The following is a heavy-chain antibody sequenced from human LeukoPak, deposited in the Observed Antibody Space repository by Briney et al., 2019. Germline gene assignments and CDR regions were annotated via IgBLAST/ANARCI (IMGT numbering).Heavy chain of an antibody. CDR1: GGSFSGYY. J-gene: IGHJ4*02. CDR2: INHSGST. CDR3: ARGRYDILTGYYRANYFDY. V-gene: IGHV4-34*01. Sequence: SETLSLTCAVYGGSFSGYYWSWIRQPPGKGLEWIGEINHSGSTNYNPSLKSRVTISVDTSKNQFSLKLSSVTAADTAVYYCARGRYDILTGYYRANYFDYWGQGTLVTVSS. D-gene: IGHD3-9*01.